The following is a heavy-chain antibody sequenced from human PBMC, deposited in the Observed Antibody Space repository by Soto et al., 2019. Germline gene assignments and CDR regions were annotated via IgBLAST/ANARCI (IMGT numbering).Heavy chain of an antibody. CDR1: GYTFTSYG. V-gene: IGHV1-18*01. Sequence: ASVKVSCKASGYTFTSYGISWVRQAPGQGLEWMGWISAYSGNTNYAQKLQGRVTMTRDTSTSTAYMELSSLRSEDTAVYYCARTERITMIVVVINPGDAFDIWGQGTMVTVSS. J-gene: IGHJ3*02. CDR2: ISAYSGNT. D-gene: IGHD3-22*01. CDR3: ARTERITMIVVVINPGDAFDI.